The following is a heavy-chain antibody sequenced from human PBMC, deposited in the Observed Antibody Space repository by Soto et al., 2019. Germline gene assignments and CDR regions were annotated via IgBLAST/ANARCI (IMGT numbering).Heavy chain of an antibody. D-gene: IGHD2-2*01. Sequence: GGSLRLSCAASGFTFSSYSMNWVRQAPGKGLEWVSSISSSSSYIYYADSVKGRFTISRDNAKNSLYLQMNSLRAEDTAVYYCARAPEYCSSTSCQIFYYWGQGTLVTVSS. V-gene: IGHV3-21*01. J-gene: IGHJ4*02. CDR2: ISSSSSYI. CDR3: ARAPEYCSSTSCQIFYY. CDR1: GFTFSSYS.